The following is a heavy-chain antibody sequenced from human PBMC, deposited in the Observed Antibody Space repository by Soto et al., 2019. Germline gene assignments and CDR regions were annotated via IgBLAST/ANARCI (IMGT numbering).Heavy chain of an antibody. J-gene: IGHJ4*02. CDR3: AKGRAMVVVPAAASY. V-gene: IGHV3-23*01. CDR1: GFTFSSYA. D-gene: IGHD2-2*01. CDR2: ISGSGGST. Sequence: EVQLLESGGGLVQPGGSLRLSCAASGFTFSSYAMSWVRQAPGKGLEWVSAISGSGGSTYYADSVKGRFTISRDNSKNTLYLQMNSLRAEDTALYYCAKGRAMVVVPAAASYWGQGTLVTVSS.